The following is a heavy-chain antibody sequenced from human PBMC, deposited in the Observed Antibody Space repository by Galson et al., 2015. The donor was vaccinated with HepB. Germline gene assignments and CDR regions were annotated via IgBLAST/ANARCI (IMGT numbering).Heavy chain of an antibody. D-gene: IGHD6-13*01. Sequence: SLRLSCAASGFTFSSYGMHWVRQAPGKGLEWVAVIPYDGSNKYYADSVKGRFTISRDNSKNTLYLQMNSLRAEDTAVYYCATTRYGSTWYYYGMDVWGQGTTVTVSS. CDR3: ATTRYGSTWYYYGMDV. J-gene: IGHJ6*02. V-gene: IGHV3-30*03. CDR2: IPYDGSNK. CDR1: GFTFSSYG.